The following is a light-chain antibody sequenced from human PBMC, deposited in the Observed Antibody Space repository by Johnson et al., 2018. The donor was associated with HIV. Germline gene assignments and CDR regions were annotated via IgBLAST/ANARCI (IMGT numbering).Light chain of an antibody. V-gene: IGLV1-51*01. CDR2: DNN. CDR1: SSNIGNNY. CDR3: GTWDSSLLSGF. Sequence: QSVLTQPPSVSAAPGQKVTISCSGSSSNIGNNYVSWYQQLPGTAPKLLIYDNNKRPSGISDRFSGSKSGTSATLGITGLQTGDEADYYCGTWDSSLLSGFFGPGTKVTVL. J-gene: IGLJ1*01.